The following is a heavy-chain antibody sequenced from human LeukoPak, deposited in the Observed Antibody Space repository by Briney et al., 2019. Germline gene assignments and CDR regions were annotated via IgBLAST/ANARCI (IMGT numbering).Heavy chain of an antibody. Sequence: PGGSLRLSCAASGFTFDDYAMHWVRQAPGKGLEWVANINPDGSEKHYVDSVKGRFTISRDNAKNSLFLQMNSLRAEDTAVYYCAREVYSGSYDDYWGQGTLVTVSS. CDR1: GFTFDDYA. CDR2: INPDGSEK. J-gene: IGHJ4*02. D-gene: IGHD1-26*01. CDR3: AREVYSGSYDDY. V-gene: IGHV3-7*01.